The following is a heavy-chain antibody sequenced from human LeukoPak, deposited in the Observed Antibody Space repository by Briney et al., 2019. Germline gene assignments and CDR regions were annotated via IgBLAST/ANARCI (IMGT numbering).Heavy chain of an antibody. Sequence: PSETLTLTCAVSGGSISSGPYYWGWIRQPPGKGLEWIGSMYYSGDTYYKPSLQSRVTISGDPSKNQFPLKLSSVTAADTAVYYCARLRATLTVVVSLFDSWGQGTLVTVSS. CDR1: GGSISSGPYY. V-gene: IGHV4-39*01. CDR2: MYYSGDT. D-gene: IGHD3-22*01. CDR3: ARLRATLTVVVSLFDS. J-gene: IGHJ4*02.